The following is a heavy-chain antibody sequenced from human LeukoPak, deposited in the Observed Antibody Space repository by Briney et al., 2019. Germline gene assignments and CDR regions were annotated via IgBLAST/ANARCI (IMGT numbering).Heavy chain of an antibody. Sequence: ASVKVSCKASGYTFTSYDINWARQATGQGLEWMGWMNPNSGNTGYAQKFQGRVTMTRNTSISTAYMELSSLRSEDTAVYYWARGRDYDSSPSSFDPWGQGTLVTVSS. V-gene: IGHV1-8*01. J-gene: IGHJ5*02. D-gene: IGHD3-22*01. CDR2: MNPNSGNT. CDR1: GYTFTSYD. CDR3: ARGRDYDSSPSSFDP.